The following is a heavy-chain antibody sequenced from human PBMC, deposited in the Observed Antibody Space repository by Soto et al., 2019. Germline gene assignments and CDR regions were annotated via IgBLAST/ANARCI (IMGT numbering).Heavy chain of an antibody. J-gene: IGHJ4*02. CDR1: GGTFSSYA. CDR3: ARDQSYGGAFDY. D-gene: IGHD2-21*01. V-gene: IGHV1-18*01. Sequence: ASVKVSCQASGGTFSSYAISWVRQAPGQGLEWMGWISAYNGNTNYAQKLQGRVTMTTDTSTSTAYMELRSLRSDDTAVYYCARDQSYGGAFDYWGQGTLVTVSS. CDR2: ISAYNGNT.